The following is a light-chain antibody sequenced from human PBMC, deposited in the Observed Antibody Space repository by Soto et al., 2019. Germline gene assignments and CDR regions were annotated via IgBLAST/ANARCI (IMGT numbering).Light chain of an antibody. Sequence: EIVLTQSPATLSLSPGERATLSCRASQIVHSYLAWYQQKPGQAPRLLIYAASNRATGIPARFSGSGSGTDFTLTISSLEPEDFAVYYCQQRGDGVTFGGGTKVEVK. CDR1: QIVHSY. CDR3: QQRGDGVT. CDR2: AAS. J-gene: IGKJ4*01. V-gene: IGKV3-11*01.